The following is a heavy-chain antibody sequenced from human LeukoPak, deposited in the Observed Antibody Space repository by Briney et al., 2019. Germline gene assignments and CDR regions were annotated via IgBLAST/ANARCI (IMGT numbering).Heavy chain of an antibody. Sequence: SVKVSCMASGGTFSSYAISWVRQAPGQGLEWMGGIIPIFGTANYAQKFQGRVTITADKSTSTAYMELSSLRSEDTAVYYCARDQGVPAAMRACWFDPWGQGTLVTVSS. CDR2: IIPIFGTA. D-gene: IGHD2-2*01. V-gene: IGHV1-69*06. CDR3: ARDQGVPAAMRACWFDP. J-gene: IGHJ5*02. CDR1: GGTFSSYA.